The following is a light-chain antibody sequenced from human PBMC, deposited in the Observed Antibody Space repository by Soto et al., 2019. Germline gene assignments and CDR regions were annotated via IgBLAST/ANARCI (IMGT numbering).Light chain of an antibody. CDR2: EVN. CDR1: SSDVGSYNL. Sequence: QSALTQPASVSGSPGQSITIPCTGTSSDVGSYNLVSWYQQLPGKAPKLMIYEVNKRPSGVSNRFSGSKSGNTASLTISGLQAEDEADYYCCSYAGSDTLLFGGGTQLTVL. J-gene: IGLJ2*01. V-gene: IGLV2-23*02. CDR3: CSYAGSDTLL.